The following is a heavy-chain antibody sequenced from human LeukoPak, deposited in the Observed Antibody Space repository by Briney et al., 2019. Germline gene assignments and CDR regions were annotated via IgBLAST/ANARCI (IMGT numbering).Heavy chain of an antibody. CDR1: GFTFSDYY. CDR2: ISSSGSTI. CDR3: ARTGYCSGGSCRGMDV. V-gene: IGHV3-11*01. J-gene: IGHJ6*02. D-gene: IGHD2-15*01. Sequence: GGSLRLSCAASGFTFSDYYMSWIRQAPGKRLEWVSYISSSGSTIYYADSVKGRFTISRDNAKNSLYLQMNSLRAEDTAVYYCARTGYCSGGSCRGMDVWGQGTTVTVSS.